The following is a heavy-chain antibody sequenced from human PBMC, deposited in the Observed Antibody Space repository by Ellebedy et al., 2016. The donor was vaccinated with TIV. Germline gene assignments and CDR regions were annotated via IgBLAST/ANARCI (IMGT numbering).Heavy chain of an antibody. D-gene: IGHD5-24*01. CDR1: GYTFTNNF. CDR3: ARDRDGYNY. Sequence: ASVKVSXKASGYTFTNNFIHWVRQAPGQGLEWMGLIHPSGGSPTYAQKFQGRVTMTTDTSTSTVYMELSSLTSEDTAVYYCARDRDGYNYWGQGTRVTVSS. J-gene: IGHJ4*02. V-gene: IGHV1-46*01. CDR2: IHPSGGSP.